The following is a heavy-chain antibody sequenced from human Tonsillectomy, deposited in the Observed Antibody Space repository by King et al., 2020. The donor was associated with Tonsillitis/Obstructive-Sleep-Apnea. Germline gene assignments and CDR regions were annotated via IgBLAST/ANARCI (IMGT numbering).Heavy chain of an antibody. CDR1: GFTFDDYA. CDR2: ISWNSGSI. CDR3: TKDIRAMDYYYYMDV. V-gene: IGHV3-9*01. J-gene: IGHJ6*03. Sequence: VQLVESGGGLVQPGRSLRLSCEASGFTFDDYAMHWVRQAPGKGLEWVSGISWNSGSIGYADSVKGRFTISRDNAKNSLYLQMNSLRAEDTALYYCTKDIRAMDYYYYMDVWGKGTTVTVSS. D-gene: IGHD5-24*01.